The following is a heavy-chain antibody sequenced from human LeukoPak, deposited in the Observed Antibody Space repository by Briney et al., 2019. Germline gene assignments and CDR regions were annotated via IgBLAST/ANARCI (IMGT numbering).Heavy chain of an antibody. D-gene: IGHD3-10*01. V-gene: IGHV3-15*01. CDR1: GFTFSNAW. CDR3: TTGPYYGSGSYYLGYRQETDY. J-gene: IGHJ4*02. Sequence: GGSLRLSCAASGFTFSNAWMSWVRQAPGKGLEWVGRIKSKTDGGTTDYAAPVKGRFTISRDDSRNTLYLQMNSLKTEDTAVYYCTTGPYYGSGSYYLGYRQETDYWGQGTLVTVSS. CDR2: IKSKTDGGTT.